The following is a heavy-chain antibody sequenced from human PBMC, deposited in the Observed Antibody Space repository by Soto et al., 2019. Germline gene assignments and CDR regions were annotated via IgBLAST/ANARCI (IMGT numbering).Heavy chain of an antibody. CDR3: AKTNNVLRYFDWLPHFDY. Sequence: EVQLLESGGGLVQPGGSLRLSCAASGFTFSSYAMSWVRQAPGKGLEWVSAISGSGGSTYYADSVKGRFTISRDNSKNTLYLQMNSLRAEDTAVYYCAKTNNVLRYFDWLPHFDYWGQGTLVTVPS. CDR2: ISGSGGST. V-gene: IGHV3-23*01. J-gene: IGHJ4*02. CDR1: GFTFSSYA. D-gene: IGHD3-9*01.